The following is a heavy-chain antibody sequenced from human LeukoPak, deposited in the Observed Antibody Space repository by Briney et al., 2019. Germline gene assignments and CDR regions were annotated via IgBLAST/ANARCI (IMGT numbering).Heavy chain of an antibody. CDR1: GDSVSSQSGA. J-gene: IGHJ4*02. D-gene: IGHD3-10*01. CDR2: TYYRSKWYY. V-gene: IGHV6-1*01. CDR3: AHGLSGVGFNY. Sequence: SQTLSLTCAISGDSVSSQSGAWNWIRQSPSRGLEWLGRTYYRSKWYYEYAVSLKSGVTMIPDTSKNQFFLQLSSVTPEDAAVYYCAHGLSGVGFNYWGQGTLVTVSS.